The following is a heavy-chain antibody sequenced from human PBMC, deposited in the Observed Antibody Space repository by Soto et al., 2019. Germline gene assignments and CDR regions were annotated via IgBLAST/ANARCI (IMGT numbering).Heavy chain of an antibody. V-gene: IGHV1-69*06. CDR3: ARAIKRWEVNYYFDY. Sequence: QVVLLQSGAEVKEPGSSVRVSCKVSGSTFNNFAFSWVRQAPGHGPECMGGIVVISNTADYSQRFQDRVTITADTSTNTLYMELGSLTFEDTAVYYCARAIKRWEVNYYFDYWGQGTLVTVSS. CDR1: GSTFNNFA. CDR2: IVVISNTA. D-gene: IGHD1-26*01. J-gene: IGHJ4*02.